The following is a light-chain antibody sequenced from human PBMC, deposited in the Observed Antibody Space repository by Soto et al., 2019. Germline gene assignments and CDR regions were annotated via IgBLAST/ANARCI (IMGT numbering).Light chain of an antibody. V-gene: IGLV2-8*01. J-gene: IGLJ2*01. CDR1: SSDVGGYNY. Sequence: QSVLTQPPSASGSPGQSVTISCTGTSSDVGGYNYVSWYQQHPGKAPKLMIYEVSKRPSGVPDRFSGSKSGNTASLTVSGLLAEDEADYYCSSYAGSNTPVVFGGGTKLTVL. CDR3: SSYAGSNTPVV. CDR2: EVS.